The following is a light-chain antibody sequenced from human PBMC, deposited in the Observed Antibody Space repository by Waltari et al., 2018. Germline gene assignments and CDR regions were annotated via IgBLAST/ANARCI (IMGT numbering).Light chain of an antibody. J-gene: IGLJ2*01. V-gene: IGLV3-25*02. CDR2: KDS. Sequence: SYELTQPPSMSVSPGQTARITCSGDALPKQYAYWYQPKPGQAPVLVIYKDSERPAGIPERFSGSSSGTTVTLTISGVQAEDEADYYCQSADSSGTYVVFGGGTKLTVL. CDR3: QSADSSGTYVV. CDR1: ALPKQY.